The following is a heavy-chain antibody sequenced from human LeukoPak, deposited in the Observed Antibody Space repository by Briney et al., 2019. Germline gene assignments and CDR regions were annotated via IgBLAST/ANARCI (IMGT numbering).Heavy chain of an antibody. J-gene: IGHJ4*02. CDR2: INPSGGST. Sequence: ASVKVSCKASGYTFTRYYMHWVRQAPGQGLEWMGIINPSGGSTSYAQKLQGRVTMTRDTSTSTVYMELNSLRSEDAAVYYCAKGYCSGGTCYSYDYWGQGTLVTVSS. V-gene: IGHV1-46*01. CDR3: AKGYCSGGTCYSYDY. CDR1: GYTFTRYY. D-gene: IGHD2-15*01.